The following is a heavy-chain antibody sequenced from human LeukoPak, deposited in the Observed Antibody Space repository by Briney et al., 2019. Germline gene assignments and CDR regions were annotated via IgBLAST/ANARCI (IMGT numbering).Heavy chain of an antibody. Sequence: PPETLSLTCTVSGGSISSYYWSWIRQPPGKGLEWIGYIYYSGSTNYNPSLKSRVTISVDTSKNQFSLKLSSVTAADTAVYYCARVKYYDSSGPRDADDAFDIWGQGTMVTVSS. J-gene: IGHJ3*02. CDR3: ARVKYYDSSGPRDADDAFDI. CDR2: IYYSGST. CDR1: GGSISSYY. D-gene: IGHD3-22*01. V-gene: IGHV4-59*01.